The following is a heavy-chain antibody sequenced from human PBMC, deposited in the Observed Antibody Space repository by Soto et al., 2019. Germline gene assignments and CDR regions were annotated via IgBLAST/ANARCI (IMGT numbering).Heavy chain of an antibody. V-gene: IGHV4-59*01. Sequence: QVQLQESGPGLVKPSETLSLTCTVSGGSISSYYWSWIRQPPGTGLEWIGYVHYSGSTNYNPSIKGRVTIPVHTSKNQFSLKLSSVTAADPDVYYCARGAVARKVAWFDPWGQGTLVTVSS. J-gene: IGHJ5*02. CDR3: ARGAVARKVAWFDP. CDR2: VHYSGST. D-gene: IGHD6-19*01. CDR1: GGSISSYY.